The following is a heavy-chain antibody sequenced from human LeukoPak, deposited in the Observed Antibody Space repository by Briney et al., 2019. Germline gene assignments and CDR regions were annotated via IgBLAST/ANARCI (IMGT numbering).Heavy chain of an antibody. D-gene: IGHD2-15*01. CDR2: INQSGST. V-gene: IGHV4-34*01. J-gene: IGHJ6*03. CDR1: GASFSGYY. CDR3: ARGGSKHSFPYYYYIDV. Sequence: SETLSLTCDVYGASFSGYYWSWIRQPPGKGLEWIGEINQSGSTTYSPSLKSRVTISVGTSKYQFSLILTSVTAADTAVYYCARGGSKHSFPYYYYIDVWGEGTTVTVSS.